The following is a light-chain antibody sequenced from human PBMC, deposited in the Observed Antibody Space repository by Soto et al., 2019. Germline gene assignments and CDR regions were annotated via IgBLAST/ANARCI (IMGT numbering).Light chain of an antibody. J-gene: IGKJ1*01. CDR1: QSINTY. CDR2: GAS. CDR3: QQSYSTPRT. V-gene: IGKV1-39*01. Sequence: DIQMTQSPSSLSASVGDRVTITCRTSQSINTYLNWYQQKPGKAPKVLIYGASTLKSGVPLRFSGSGSGTDFTLTISSLEPEDFATYYCQQSYSTPRTFGQGTKVEIK.